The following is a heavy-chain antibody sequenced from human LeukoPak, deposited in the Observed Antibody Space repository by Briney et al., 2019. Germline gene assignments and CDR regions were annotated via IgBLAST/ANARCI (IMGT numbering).Heavy chain of an antibody. CDR3: ARAGGGYSSGWGAFDI. Sequence: ASVKVSCKASGYTFTAYYIHWVRQAPGQGLEWMGWINPASGGTSYAQKFQGRVTMTSDTSFSTAYMELSRLRSDDTAVYFCARAGGGYSSGWGAFDIWGQGTMVTVSS. CDR1: GYTFTAYY. J-gene: IGHJ3*02. D-gene: IGHD5-18*01. V-gene: IGHV1-2*02. CDR2: INPASGGT.